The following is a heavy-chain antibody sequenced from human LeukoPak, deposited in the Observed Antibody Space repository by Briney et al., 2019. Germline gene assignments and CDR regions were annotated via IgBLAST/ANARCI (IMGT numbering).Heavy chain of an antibody. Sequence: GESLKISCKGSGYSFTSYWISWVRQMPGKGLEWMGRIDPSDSYTNYSPSFQGHVTISADKSISTAYLQWSSLKASDTAMYYCARHTSGTTLAFDIWGQGTMVTVSS. V-gene: IGHV5-10-1*01. CDR3: ARHTSGTTLAFDI. CDR1: GYSFTSYW. J-gene: IGHJ3*02. CDR2: IDPSDSYT. D-gene: IGHD1-7*01.